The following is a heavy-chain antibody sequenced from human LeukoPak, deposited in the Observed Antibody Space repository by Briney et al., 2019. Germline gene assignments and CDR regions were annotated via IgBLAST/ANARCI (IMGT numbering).Heavy chain of an antibody. CDR2: FDPEDGET. J-gene: IGHJ4*02. CDR3: ATDGIAAVTYYFDY. V-gene: IGHV1-24*01. Sequence: ASVKVSCKVSGYTLTELSMHWVRQAPGKGLEWMGGFDPEDGETIYAQKFQGRVTMTEDTSTDTAYMELSSLRSEDTAVYYCATDGIAAVTYYFDYWGQGTLVTVSS. CDR1: GYTLTELS. D-gene: IGHD6-25*01.